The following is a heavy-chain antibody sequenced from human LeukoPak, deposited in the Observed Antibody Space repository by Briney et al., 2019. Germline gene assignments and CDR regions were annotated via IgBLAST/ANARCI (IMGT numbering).Heavy chain of an antibody. CDR2: INSDGSGT. J-gene: IGHJ5*02. CDR3: ARGPENVLRYFDWLGSPRYNWFDP. CDR1: GFTFSSYW. D-gene: IGHD3-9*01. Sequence: PGGSLRLSCAASGFTFSSYWMHWVRQPPGKGLVWVSRINSDGSGTSYADSVKGRFTISRDNAKNTLYLQMNSLRAEDTAVYYCARGPENVLRYFDWLGSPRYNWFDPWGQGTLVTVSS. V-gene: IGHV3-74*01.